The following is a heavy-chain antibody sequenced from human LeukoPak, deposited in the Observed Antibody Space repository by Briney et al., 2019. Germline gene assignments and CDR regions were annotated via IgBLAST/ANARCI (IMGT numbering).Heavy chain of an antibody. CDR2: INHSGST. Sequence: SETLSHTCAVYGGSFSGYYWSWIRQPPGKGLEWIGEINHSGSTNYNPSLKSRVTISVDTSKNQFSLKLSSVTAADTAVYYCASLPPYCGGDCHDYWGQGTLVTVSS. CDR1: GGSFSGYY. D-gene: IGHD2-21*02. J-gene: IGHJ4*02. V-gene: IGHV4-34*01. CDR3: ASLPPYCGGDCHDY.